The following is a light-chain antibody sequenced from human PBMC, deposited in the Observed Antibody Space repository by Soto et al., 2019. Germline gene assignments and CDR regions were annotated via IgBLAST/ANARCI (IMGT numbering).Light chain of an antibody. CDR1: HDITNF. J-gene: IGKJ4*01. CDR2: DAV. CDR3: QQYDDIPVT. Sequence: DIQMTQSPSSLSASVGDRVTITCQASHDITNFLNWYQQKPGRAPKLLIFDAVHLETGVPSRFSGSGSATYFSLTISNLQPEDFATYYCQQYDDIPVTFGGGTKIEIK. V-gene: IGKV1-33*01.